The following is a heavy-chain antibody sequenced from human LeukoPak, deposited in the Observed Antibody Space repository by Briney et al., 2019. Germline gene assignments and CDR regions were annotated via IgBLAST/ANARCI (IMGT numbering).Heavy chain of an antibody. Sequence: GGLLRPSWAPPGSTFSSYGLHWAGQLPGRGLGGVAVLWYDGSNKYYADSVKGRFTISRDNSNNTLYLQMNSLRAEDTAVYYCARDGVVAATRGAFDIWGQGTMVTVSS. CDR1: GSTFSSYG. CDR3: ARDGVVAATRGAFDI. V-gene: IGHV3-33*01. CDR2: LWYDGSNK. J-gene: IGHJ3*02. D-gene: IGHD2-15*01.